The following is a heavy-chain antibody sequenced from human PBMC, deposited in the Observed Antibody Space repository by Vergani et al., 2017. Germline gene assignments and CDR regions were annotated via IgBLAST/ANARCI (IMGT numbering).Heavy chain of an antibody. CDR1: GGTFSSYA. CDR3: ARGGSPSFDYGDYEPSRHKHYFDY. V-gene: IGHV1-69*01. D-gene: IGHD4-17*01. J-gene: IGHJ4*02. CDR2: IIPIFGTA. Sequence: QVQLVQSGAEVKKPGSSVKVSCKASGGTFSSYAISWVRQAPGQGLEWMGGIIPIFGTANYAQKFQGRVTITADESTSTAYMELSSLRSEATAVYYCARGGSPSFDYGDYEPSRHKHYFDYWGQGTLVTVSS.